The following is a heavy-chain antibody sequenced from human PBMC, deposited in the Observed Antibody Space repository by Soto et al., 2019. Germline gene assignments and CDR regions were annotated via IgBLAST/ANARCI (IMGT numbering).Heavy chain of an antibody. CDR3: ARTMTTVTTLYNWFDP. CDR2: IIPIFGTA. Sequence: QVQLVQSGAEVKKPGSSVKVSCKASGGTFSSYAISWVRQAPGQGLEWIGGIIPIFGTANYAQKFQGRVTITADESTRTAYMELSSLRSKDTAVYYCARTMTTVTTLYNWFDPWGQGTLVTVSS. J-gene: IGHJ5*02. V-gene: IGHV1-69*01. CDR1: GGTFSSYA. D-gene: IGHD4-17*01.